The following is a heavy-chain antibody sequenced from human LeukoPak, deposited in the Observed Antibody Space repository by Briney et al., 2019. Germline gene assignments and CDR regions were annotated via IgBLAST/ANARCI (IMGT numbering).Heavy chain of an antibody. Sequence: ASVKVSCKTSGYTFTGYYLHWVRQPPGQGLEWMGRIDPDSGGTHYAQKFQVRVTVTRDTSITTVYMELSGLTSDDTAVYYCARVPGPYTTSRFDYWGQGTLVTVSS. V-gene: IGHV1-2*02. D-gene: IGHD2-2*02. CDR3: ARVPGPYTTSRFDY. CDR1: GYTFTGYY. J-gene: IGHJ4*02. CDR2: IDPDSGGT.